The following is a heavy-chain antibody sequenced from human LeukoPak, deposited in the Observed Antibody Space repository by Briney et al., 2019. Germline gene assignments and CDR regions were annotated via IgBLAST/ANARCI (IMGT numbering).Heavy chain of an antibody. Sequence: SETLSLTCTVSGYSISSGYYWGWIRQPPGKGLEWIGSIYHSGSTYYNPSLKSRVTISVDTSKNQFSLRVDSVSAADTAVYFCAVGVAAAGISNFDYWGQGALVTVSS. CDR2: IYHSGST. J-gene: IGHJ4*02. D-gene: IGHD6-13*01. CDR3: AVGVAAAGISNFDY. CDR1: GYSISSGYY. V-gene: IGHV4-38-2*02.